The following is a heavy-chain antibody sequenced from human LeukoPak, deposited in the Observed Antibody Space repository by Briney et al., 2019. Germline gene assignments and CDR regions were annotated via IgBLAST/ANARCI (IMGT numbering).Heavy chain of an antibody. V-gene: IGHV3-74*01. CDR3: ARVYYYYYMDV. CDR1: GFTFSNYW. J-gene: IGHJ6*03. Sequence: GGSLRLSCAASGFTFSNYWMHWVRQAPGTGLVWVSRISSDGTNTYYADSVKGRFSISRDNAKNTLHLQMNSLRAEDTAMYYCARVYYYYYMDVWGKGTTVTVSS. CDR2: ISSDGTNT.